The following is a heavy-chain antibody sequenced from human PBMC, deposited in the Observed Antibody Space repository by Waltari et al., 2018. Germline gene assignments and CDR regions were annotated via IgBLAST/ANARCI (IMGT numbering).Heavy chain of an antibody. CDR2: IIPILGIA. Sequence: QVQLVQSGAEVKKPGSSVKVSCKASGGTFSSYAISWVRQAPGQGLEWMGRIIPILGIANYERKFQGRVTITADKSTSTAYMELSSLRSEDTAVYYCITAFGYSSAEDWGQGTLVTVSS. CDR1: GGTFSSYA. V-gene: IGHV1-69*04. CDR3: ITAFGYSSAED. J-gene: IGHJ4*02. D-gene: IGHD6-25*01.